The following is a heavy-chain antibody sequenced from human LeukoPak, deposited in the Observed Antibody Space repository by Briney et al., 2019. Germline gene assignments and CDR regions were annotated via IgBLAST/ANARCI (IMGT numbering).Heavy chain of an antibody. CDR3: ARGRQPNCSGGSCYPGGGRYYFDY. Sequence: ASVKVSYKASGYTFTSYDINWVRQATGQGLEWMGWMNPNSGNTGYAQKFQGRVTMTRNTSISTAYMELSSLRSEDTAVYYCARGRQPNCSGGSCYPGGGRYYFDYWGQGTLVTVSS. V-gene: IGHV1-8*01. CDR1: GYTFTSYD. D-gene: IGHD2-15*01. J-gene: IGHJ4*02. CDR2: MNPNSGNT.